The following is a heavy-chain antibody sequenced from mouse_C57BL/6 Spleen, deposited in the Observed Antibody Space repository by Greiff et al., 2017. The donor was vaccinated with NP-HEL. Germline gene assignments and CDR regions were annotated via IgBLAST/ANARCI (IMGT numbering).Heavy chain of an antibody. J-gene: IGHJ4*01. V-gene: IGHV3-6*01. Sequence: DVQLQESGPGLVKPSQSLSLTCSVTGYSITSGYYWNWIRQFPGNKLEWMGYISYDGSNNYNPSLKNRISITRDTSKNQFFLKLNSVTTEDTATYYCATLLLRPWAMDYWGQGTSVTVSS. CDR1: GYSITSGYY. D-gene: IGHD1-1*01. CDR3: ATLLLRPWAMDY. CDR2: ISYDGSN.